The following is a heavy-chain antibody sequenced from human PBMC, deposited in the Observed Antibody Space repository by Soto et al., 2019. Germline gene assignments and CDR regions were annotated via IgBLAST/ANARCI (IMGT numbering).Heavy chain of an antibody. D-gene: IGHD1-26*01. J-gene: IGHJ6*03. CDR2: IRSSSSTI. CDR3: AGDLSVGDYYYYMDV. CDR1: GFTFSSYS. Sequence: GGSLRLSCAASGFTFSSYSMNWVRQAPGKGLEWVSYIRSSSSTIYYADSVKGRFSISRDNAKNSLYLQMNSLGAEDTAVYYCAGDLSVGDYYYYMDVWGKGTTVTVSS. V-gene: IGHV3-48*01.